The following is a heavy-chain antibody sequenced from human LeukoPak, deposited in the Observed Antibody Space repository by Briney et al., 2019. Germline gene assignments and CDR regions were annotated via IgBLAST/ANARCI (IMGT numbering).Heavy chain of an antibody. D-gene: IGHD3-22*01. CDR1: GGSISSYY. J-gene: IGHJ6*03. V-gene: IGHV4-59*01. CDR3: ARGYYDSSGYRYYYYYMDV. Sequence: PSETLSLTCTVSGGSISSYYWSWIRQPPGKGLEWIGYIYYSGSTNYNPSLKSRVTISVDTSKNQFSLKLSSVTAADTAVYYCARGYYDSSGYRYYYYYMDVWGKGTTVTISS. CDR2: IYYSGST.